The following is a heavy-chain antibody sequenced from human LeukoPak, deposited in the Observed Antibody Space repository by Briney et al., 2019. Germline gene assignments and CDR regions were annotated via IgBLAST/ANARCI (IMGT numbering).Heavy chain of an antibody. J-gene: IGHJ3*02. CDR3: ARDPLSSGYYAFDI. V-gene: IGHV3-53*01. Sequence: GGSLRLSCAASGFTVSYNYMYWVRQAPGKGLEWVSVIYSGGTTYYADSVKGRFTISRDNSKNTLYLQMNSLRAEDTAVYYCARDPLSSGYYAFDIWGQGTMVTVSS. D-gene: IGHD3-22*01. CDR1: GFTVSYNY. CDR2: IYSGGTT.